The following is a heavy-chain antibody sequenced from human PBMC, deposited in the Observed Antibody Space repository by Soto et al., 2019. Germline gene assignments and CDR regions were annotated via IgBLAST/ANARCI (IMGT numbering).Heavy chain of an antibody. Sequence: QVQVVQSGAEVKKPGSSVKVSCKVSGGIFTNNAISWVRQAPGLGLEWLGGVIPLFDTAYYAQIFRGRLRISADGATTTVYMELRGLTSADTAVYFCATGGHNDGYNFYHGMDVWGQGTTVTVS. CDR3: ATGGHNDGYNFYHGMDV. CDR1: GGIFTNNA. V-gene: IGHV1-69*01. CDR2: VIPLFDTA. D-gene: IGHD5-18*01. J-gene: IGHJ6*02.